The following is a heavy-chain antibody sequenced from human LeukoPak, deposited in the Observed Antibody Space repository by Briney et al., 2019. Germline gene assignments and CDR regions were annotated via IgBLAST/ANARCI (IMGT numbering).Heavy chain of an antibody. CDR3: ARDQPIGYNYGYPFDN. Sequence: PGGSLRLSCAASGFTFSDYYMSWIRQAPGKGLEWVSYISSSGSTIYYAASVKGPFTISTDNAKNSLYLQMNNLRVEDTAVYYCARDQPIGYNYGYPFDNWGQGTLVTVSS. J-gene: IGHJ4*02. D-gene: IGHD5-18*01. CDR2: ISSSGSTI. CDR1: GFTFSDYY. V-gene: IGHV3-11*04.